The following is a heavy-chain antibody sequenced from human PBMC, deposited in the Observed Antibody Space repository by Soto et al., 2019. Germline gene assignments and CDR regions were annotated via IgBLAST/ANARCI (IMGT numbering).Heavy chain of an antibody. J-gene: IGHJ5*02. V-gene: IGHV4-59*01. CDR2: IYYSGST. D-gene: IGHD3-3*01. CDR3: ARGAYYGGSWFDP. Sequence: SSETMSLTCTVAGGSISSYYLSWIRQPPGKGLEWIGYIYYSGSTNYNPSLKSRVTISVDTSKNQFSLKLSSVTAADTAVYYCARGAYYGGSWFDPWGQGTLVTVSS. CDR1: GGSISSYY.